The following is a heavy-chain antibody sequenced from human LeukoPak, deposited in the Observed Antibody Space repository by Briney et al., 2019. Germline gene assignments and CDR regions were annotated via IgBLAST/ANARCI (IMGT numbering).Heavy chain of an antibody. V-gene: IGHV3-74*01. D-gene: IGHD3-16*02. CDR2: INSDGINT. Sequence: PGGSLRLSCAAPGFTFSNYWMHWVRQAPGKGLVWVSRINSDGINTSYADSVKGRFTISRDNAKNTLNLQMNSLRAEDTAVYYCARGRPPSFFDYWGQGTLVTVSS. CDR3: ARGRPPSFFDY. CDR1: GFTFSNYW. J-gene: IGHJ4*02.